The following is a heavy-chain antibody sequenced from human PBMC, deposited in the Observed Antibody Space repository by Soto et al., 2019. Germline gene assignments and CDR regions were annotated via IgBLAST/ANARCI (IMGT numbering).Heavy chain of an antibody. Sequence: PGGSLRLSCAASGFTFSTFGMTWVRQAPGKGLEWVSSISYRGASTFYADSVKGRFTISRDNSGNTLNLQMNGLRVEDTAIYFCARLAESATDYWGPGTLVTVSS. CDR1: GFTFSTFG. CDR3: ARLAESATDY. CDR2: ISYRGAST. D-gene: IGHD6-19*01. J-gene: IGHJ4*01. V-gene: IGHV3-23*01.